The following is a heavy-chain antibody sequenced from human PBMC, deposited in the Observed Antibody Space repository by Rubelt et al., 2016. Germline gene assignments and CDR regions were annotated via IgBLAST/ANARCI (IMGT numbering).Heavy chain of an antibody. CDR1: GGSFSGYY. V-gene: IGHV4-34*01. CDR3: TSRRDYFDY. CDR2: INHSGST. Sequence: QVQLQQWGAGLLKPSENLSLTCAVYGGSFSGYYWSWIRTPPGKGLEWIGDINHSGSTNYNPSLTSQGTISVDTSTNQFYLKLSSVTAADTAVYDCTSRRDYFDYWGQGTLVTVSS. J-gene: IGHJ4*02.